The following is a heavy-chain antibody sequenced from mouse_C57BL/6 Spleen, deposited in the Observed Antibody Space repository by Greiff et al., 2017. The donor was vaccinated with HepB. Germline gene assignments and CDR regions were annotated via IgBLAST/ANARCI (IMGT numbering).Heavy chain of an antibody. V-gene: IGHV1-18*01. J-gene: IGHJ3*01. D-gene: IGHD2-3*01. CDR3: ARRDGYLPWFAY. Sequence: EVQLQQSGPELVKPGASVKIPCKASGYTFTDYNMDWVKQSHGKSLEWIGDINPNNGGTIYNQKFKGKATLTVDKSSSTAYMELRSLTSEDTAVYYCARRDGYLPWFAYWGQGTLVTVSA. CDR1: GYTFTDYN. CDR2: INPNNGGT.